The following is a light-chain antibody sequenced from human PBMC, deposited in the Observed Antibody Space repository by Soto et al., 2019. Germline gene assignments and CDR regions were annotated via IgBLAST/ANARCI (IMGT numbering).Light chain of an antibody. Sequence: ERVITQSQARHSVSPAERATLSFRGIQSVNSNVACYQQNPGQAPRFXMYGXSTRATGSPARLSGSGSGTEFTLTISSLQSEYFAVYYSQQYKNWPRTFGQRGKGDVK. J-gene: IGKJ1*01. CDR2: GXS. V-gene: IGKV3-15*01. CDR3: QQYKNWPRT. CDR1: QSVNSN.